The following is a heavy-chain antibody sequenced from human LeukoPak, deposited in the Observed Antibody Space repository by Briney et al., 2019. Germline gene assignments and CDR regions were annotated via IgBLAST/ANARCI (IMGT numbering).Heavy chain of an antibody. CDR1: GYTFTGYY. CDR2: INPNSGGT. D-gene: IGHD2-15*01. J-gene: IGHJ4*02. CDR3: ARAQDDVVVPSYYYFDY. Sequence: ASVKVSCKASGYTFTGYYMHWVRQAPGQGLEWMGWINPNSGGTNYAQKFQGRVTMTRDTSISTAYMELSRLKSDDTAMYYCARAQDDVVVPSYYYFDYWGQGTLVSVSS. V-gene: IGHV1-2*02.